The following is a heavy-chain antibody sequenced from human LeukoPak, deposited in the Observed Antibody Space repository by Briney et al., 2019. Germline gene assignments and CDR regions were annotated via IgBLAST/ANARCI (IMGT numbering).Heavy chain of an antibody. D-gene: IGHD2-8*01. J-gene: IGHJ4*02. V-gene: IGHV4-61*02. CDR1: GGSISSGSYY. Sequence: SQTLSLTCTVSGGSISSGSYYWSWIRQPAGKGLEWIGRIYTSGSTNYNPSLKSRVTISVDTSKNQFSLELSSVTAADTAVYYCARDPLGYCTNGVCNSFDYWGQGTLVTVSS. CDR3: ARDPLGYCTNGVCNSFDY. CDR2: IYTSGST.